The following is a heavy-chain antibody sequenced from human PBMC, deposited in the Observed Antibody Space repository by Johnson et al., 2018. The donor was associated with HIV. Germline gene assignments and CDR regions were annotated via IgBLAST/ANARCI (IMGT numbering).Heavy chain of an antibody. Sequence: QVQLVESGGGVDQPGRSLRLSCAASGFTFSSYGMHWVRQAPGKGLEWVAFISSDGSTVYYADSVKGRFTISRDNTKNSLYLQMNILSAEDTALYYCARAPEVRGVDAFDVWGQGTMVTVSS. V-gene: IGHV3-30*03. CDR1: GFTFSSYG. J-gene: IGHJ3*01. CDR3: ARAPEVRGVDAFDV. CDR2: ISSDGSTV. D-gene: IGHD3-10*01.